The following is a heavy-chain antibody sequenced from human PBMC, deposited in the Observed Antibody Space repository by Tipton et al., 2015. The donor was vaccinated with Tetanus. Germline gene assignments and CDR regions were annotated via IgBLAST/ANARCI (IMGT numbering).Heavy chain of an antibody. V-gene: IGHV3-23*01. CDR2: MSGSGGAT. CDR1: GFTFSTYS. D-gene: IGHD3-10*01. CDR3: ARGPPDYYNGNYIDH. J-gene: IGHJ4*02. Sequence: SLRLSCAASGFTFSTYSMTWVRQAPGKGLEWVSAMSGSGGATYYADSVRGRFTISRDSSKHTLYLQMNSLRAEDTAIYYCARGPPDYYNGNYIDHWGQGTLVTVSS.